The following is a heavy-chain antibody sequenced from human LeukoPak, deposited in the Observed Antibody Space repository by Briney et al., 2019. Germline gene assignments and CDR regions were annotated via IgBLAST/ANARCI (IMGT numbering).Heavy chain of an antibody. CDR2: ISGSGGST. V-gene: IGHV3-23*01. CDR1: GFTFSSYA. J-gene: IGHJ4*02. D-gene: IGHD6-19*01. Sequence: GGSLRLSCAASGFTFSSYAMSWVRQAPGKGLEWVSAISGSGGSTYYADSVKGRFTNSRDNSKNTLYLQMNSLRAEDTAVYYCAKLSKAGIAVAGRSYWGQGTLVTVSS. CDR3: AKLSKAGIAVAGRSY.